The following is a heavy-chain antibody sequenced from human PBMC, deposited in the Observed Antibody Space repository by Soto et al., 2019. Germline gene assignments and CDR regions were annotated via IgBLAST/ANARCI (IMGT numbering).Heavy chain of an antibody. V-gene: IGHV3-33*01. CDR2: IWYDGSNK. D-gene: IGHD2-15*01. CDR1: GFTFSSYG. Sequence: QVQLVESGGGMVQPGRSLRLSCAASGFTFSSYGMHWVRQAPGKGLEWVAVIWYDGSNKYYADSVKGRFTISRDNSKNTLYLQMNSLRAEDTAVYYCARDPCSGGSCYLDYWGQGTLVTVSS. J-gene: IGHJ4*02. CDR3: ARDPCSGGSCYLDY.